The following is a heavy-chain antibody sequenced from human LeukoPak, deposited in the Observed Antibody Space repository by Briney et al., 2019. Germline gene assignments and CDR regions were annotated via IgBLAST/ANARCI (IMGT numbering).Heavy chain of an antibody. CDR1: GGSFSGYY. J-gene: IGHJ4*02. V-gene: IGHV4-34*01. D-gene: IGHD3-22*01. Sequence: SETLSLTCGVSGGSFSGYYFSWVRQSPEKGLEWIGEINHSGSTNYNPSLESRVTISVDTAKKQISLKLNSVTAADTAVYYCARNSVPSFYSDTSGYFYYWGQGTLVTVSS. CDR2: INHSGST. CDR3: ARNSVPSFYSDTSGYFYY.